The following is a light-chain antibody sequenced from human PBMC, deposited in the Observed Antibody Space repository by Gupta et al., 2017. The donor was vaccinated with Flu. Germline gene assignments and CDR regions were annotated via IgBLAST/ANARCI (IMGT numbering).Light chain of an antibody. CDR2: DAS. V-gene: IGKV3-11*01. CDR3: QQRTTWT. CDR1: QSVSSY. Sequence: QSPATLSLSPGERATLSCRASQSVSSYLAWYQQKPGQAPRLLIYDASNRATGIPARFSGSGSGTDFTLTISSLEPEDFAVYYCQQRTTWTFGQGTKVEIK. J-gene: IGKJ1*01.